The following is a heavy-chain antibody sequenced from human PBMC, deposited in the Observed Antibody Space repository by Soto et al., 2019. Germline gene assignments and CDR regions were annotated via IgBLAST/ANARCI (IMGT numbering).Heavy chain of an antibody. CDR1: GFTFSSSW. V-gene: IGHV3-74*01. J-gene: IGHJ4*02. D-gene: IGHD3-16*01. Sequence: GGSLRLSCAASGFTFSSSWMHWVRQAPGKGLVWVSHINSDGTDTNYTDSVKGRFTISRDNAKNTVYLQMNSLRAEDTAVYYCARDWSYALNYWGQGSLVTVSS. CDR3: ARDWSYALNY. CDR2: INSDGTDT.